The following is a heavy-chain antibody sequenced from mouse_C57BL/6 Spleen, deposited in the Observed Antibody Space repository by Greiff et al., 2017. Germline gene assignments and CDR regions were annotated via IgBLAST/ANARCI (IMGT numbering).Heavy chain of an antibody. Sequence: EVMLVESGGDLVKPGGSLKLSCAASGFTFSSYGMSWVRQTPDKRLEWVATISSGGSYTYYPDSVKGRFTISRDNAKNTLYLQMSSLKSEDTAMYYCARLRGYDGYAMDYWGQGTSVTVSS. CDR3: ARLRGYDGYAMDY. D-gene: IGHD2-2*01. CDR1: GFTFSSYG. V-gene: IGHV5-6*01. CDR2: ISSGGSYT. J-gene: IGHJ4*01.